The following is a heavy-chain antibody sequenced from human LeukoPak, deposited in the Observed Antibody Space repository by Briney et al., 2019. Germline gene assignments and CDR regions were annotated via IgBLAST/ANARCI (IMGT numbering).Heavy chain of an antibody. D-gene: IGHD6-13*01. Sequence: PSETLSLTCTVSGGSISSSSYYWGWIRQPPGKGLEWIGSIYYSGSTYYNPSLKSRVTISVDTSKNQFSLKVSSVSAADTAVYYCAGAYSSSWYWNWFDPWGQGTLVTVSS. CDR1: GGSISSSSYY. V-gene: IGHV4-39*07. J-gene: IGHJ5*02. CDR2: IYYSGST. CDR3: AGAYSSSWYWNWFDP.